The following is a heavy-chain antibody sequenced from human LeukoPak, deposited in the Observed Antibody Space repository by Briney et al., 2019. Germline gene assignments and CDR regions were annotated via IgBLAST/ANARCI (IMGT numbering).Heavy chain of an antibody. CDR2: MNPNSGNT. J-gene: IGHJ5*02. D-gene: IGHD6-6*01. V-gene: IGHV1-8*01. CDR1: GYTFTSYD. Sequence: ASVKVSCKASGYTFTSYDINWVRQATGQGLEWMGWMNPNSGNTGYAQKFQGRVTMTRNTSISTAYMELSSLRSEDTAVYYCARGRLTSSSSHRWFDPWGQGTLVTVSS. CDR3: ARGRLTSSSSHRWFDP.